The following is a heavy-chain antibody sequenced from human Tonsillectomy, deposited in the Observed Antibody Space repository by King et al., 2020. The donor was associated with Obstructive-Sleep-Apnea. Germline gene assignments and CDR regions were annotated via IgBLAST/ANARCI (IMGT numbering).Heavy chain of an antibody. CDR3: AKNSHYSSGWYPDFDY. CDR1: GFTFSSYG. J-gene: IGHJ4*02. CDR2: IRYDGSNK. V-gene: IGHV3-30*02. D-gene: IGHD6-19*01. Sequence: VQLVESGGGVVQPGRSLRLSCAASGFTFSSYGMHWVRQAPGKGLEWVAFIRYDGSNKYYADSVKGRFTISRDNSKNTLYLQMNSLRAEDTAVYYCAKNSHYSSGWYPDFDYWGQGTLVTVSS.